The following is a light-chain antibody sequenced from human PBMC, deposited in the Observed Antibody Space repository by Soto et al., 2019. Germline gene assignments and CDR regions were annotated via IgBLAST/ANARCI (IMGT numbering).Light chain of an antibody. J-gene: IGKJ3*01. CDR1: QSLLHSNGYNY. Sequence: DIVMTQSPLSLPVTPGEPASISCRSSQSLLHSNGYNYLDWYLQKPGQSPQLLIYLGSNQASGVPDRFSGIGSSTDFKLKISRGEAEDVGVYSCMQDLQTPPWGFTFGPGTKVDIK. CDR2: LGS. CDR3: MQDLQTPPWGFT. V-gene: IGKV2-28*01.